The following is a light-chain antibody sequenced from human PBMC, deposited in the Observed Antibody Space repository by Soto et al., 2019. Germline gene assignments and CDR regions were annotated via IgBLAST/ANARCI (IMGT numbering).Light chain of an antibody. J-gene: IGLJ2*01. CDR3: SSYTSSSTLVL. CDR2: DVS. V-gene: IGLV2-14*01. Sequence: YALTQPASVSGSPGQSITISCTGTSSDVGGYNYVSWYQQHPGKAPKVMIYDVSNRPSGVSNRFSGSKSGNTASLTISGLQAEDEADYYCSSYTSSSTLVLFGGGTKLTVL. CDR1: SSDVGGYNY.